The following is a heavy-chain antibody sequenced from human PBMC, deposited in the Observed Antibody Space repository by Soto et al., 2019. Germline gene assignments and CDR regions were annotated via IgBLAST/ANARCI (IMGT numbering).Heavy chain of an antibody. V-gene: IGHV3-7*03. Sequence: PGGSLRLSCAASGFTFSDQWMSWVRQAPGKGLEWVANINPDGSAKSHVDSVEGRFTISRDNAKNSLYLQMNTLRVEDTAVYYCARARIAVAGTNDYWGQGTLVTVSS. CDR3: ARARIAVAGTNDY. J-gene: IGHJ4*02. CDR2: INPDGSAK. D-gene: IGHD6-19*01. CDR1: GFTFSDQW.